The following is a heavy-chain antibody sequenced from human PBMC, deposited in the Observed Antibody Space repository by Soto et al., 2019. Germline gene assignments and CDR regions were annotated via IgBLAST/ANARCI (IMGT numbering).Heavy chain of an antibody. J-gene: IGHJ6*02. V-gene: IGHV4-61*01. CDR2: IYYSGST. CDR3: ARTVRGPYGMDV. Sequence: PSETLSLTCTVSGCSVSSGSYYWSWIQQPPGKGLEWIGYIYYSGSTDYNPSLKSRVTISVDTSKNQFSLKLSSVTAADTAVYYCARTVRGPYGMDVWGQGTTVTVSS. D-gene: IGHD3-10*01. CDR1: GCSVSSGSYY.